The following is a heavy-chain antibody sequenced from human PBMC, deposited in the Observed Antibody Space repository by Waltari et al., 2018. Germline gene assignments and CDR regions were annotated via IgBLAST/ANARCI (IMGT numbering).Heavy chain of an antibody. J-gene: IGHJ5*02. Sequence: GLELMGGIIPIFGTANYAQKFQGRVTITADESTSTAYMELSSLRSEDTAVYYCARALEIDYYDSTAGWFDPWGQGTLVTVSS. V-gene: IGHV1-69*01. D-gene: IGHD3-22*01. CDR2: IIPIFGTA. CDR3: ARALEIDYYDSTAGWFDP.